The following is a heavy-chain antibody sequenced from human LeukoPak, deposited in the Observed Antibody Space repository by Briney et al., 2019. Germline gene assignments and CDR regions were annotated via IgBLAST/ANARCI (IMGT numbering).Heavy chain of an antibody. CDR3: ARGPPLDY. CDR1: GFTFSTYG. Sequence: GGSLRLSCAASGFTFSTYGMNWVRQAPGKGLEWVSFISSTSRTIYYADSVKGRFTISRDNAKNSLYLQMNSLRVEDTAVYYCARGPPLDYWGQGTLVTVSS. V-gene: IGHV3-48*04. J-gene: IGHJ4*02. CDR2: ISSTSRTI.